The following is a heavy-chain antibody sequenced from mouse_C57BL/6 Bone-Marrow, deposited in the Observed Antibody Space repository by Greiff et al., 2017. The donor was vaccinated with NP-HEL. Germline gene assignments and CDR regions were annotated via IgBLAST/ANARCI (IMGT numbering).Heavy chain of an antibody. Sequence: QVQLQQSGAELVRPGTSVKVSCKASGYAFTNYLIEWVKQRPGQGLEWIGVINPGSGGTNYNEKFKGKATLTADKSSSTAYMQLSSLTSEDAAVYFCARRRLYPFAYWGQGTLVTVSA. D-gene: IGHD3-2*02. CDR3: ARRRLYPFAY. J-gene: IGHJ3*01. CDR1: GYAFTNYL. V-gene: IGHV1-54*01. CDR2: INPGSGGT.